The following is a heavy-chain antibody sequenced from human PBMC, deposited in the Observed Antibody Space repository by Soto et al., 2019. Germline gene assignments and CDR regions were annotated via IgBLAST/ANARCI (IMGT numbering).Heavy chain of an antibody. J-gene: IGHJ4*02. V-gene: IGHV4-31*03. CDR1: GGSISSGGYY. Sequence: SETLSLTCTVSGGSISSGGYYWSWIRQHPGKGLEWIGYIYYSGSTYYNPSLKSRVTISVDTSKNQFSLKLSSVTAADTAVYYCARGSYYGSGSYYNVLDYWGQGTLVTVSS. CDR2: IYYSGST. CDR3: ARGSYYGSGSYYNVLDY. D-gene: IGHD3-10*01.